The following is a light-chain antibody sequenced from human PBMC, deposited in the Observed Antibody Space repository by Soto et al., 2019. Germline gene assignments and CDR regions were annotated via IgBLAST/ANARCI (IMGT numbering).Light chain of an antibody. Sequence: DIQITQSPSTLSASVGDRVTITCRASQSISSRLAWYQQKPGKAPKLLIYKASTLKSGVPSRFRGSGSGTEFTLTISSLQPEDFETYYCQQNFNFPRTFGQGTKVDIK. CDR3: QQNFNFPRT. J-gene: IGKJ1*01. CDR2: KAS. CDR1: QSISSR. V-gene: IGKV1-5*03.